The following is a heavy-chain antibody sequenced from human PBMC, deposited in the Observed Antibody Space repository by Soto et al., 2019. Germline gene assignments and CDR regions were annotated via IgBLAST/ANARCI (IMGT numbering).Heavy chain of an antibody. J-gene: IGHJ5*01. CDR3: GRRDREGGTDWWIAP. CDR1: GGSVGGYY. CDR2: INHSGSI. V-gene: IGHV4-34*01. Sequence: PSETLSLTCAVYGGSVGGYYWTWVRQPPGKGLELIGEINHSGSITYAPSLKSRVTMSVDTSKNQFSLRLSSVPAADTAVYYCGRRDREGGTDWWIAPWGQRTLVSVSS. D-gene: IGHD2-21*02.